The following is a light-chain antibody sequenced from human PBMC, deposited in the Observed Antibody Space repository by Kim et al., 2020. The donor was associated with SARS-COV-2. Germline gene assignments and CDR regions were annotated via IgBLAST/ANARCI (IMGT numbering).Light chain of an antibody. CDR3: QQYNTWPRT. J-gene: IGKJ1*01. CDR1: QSFSIT. CDR2: AAS. Sequence: VSPGERVTLPCRASQSFSITLAWSPQNPGQAPRLLISAASSRATGIPARFSGSGSGTEFTLTISSLQSEDFAVYYCQQYNTWPRTFGQGTKVDIK. V-gene: IGKV3-15*01.